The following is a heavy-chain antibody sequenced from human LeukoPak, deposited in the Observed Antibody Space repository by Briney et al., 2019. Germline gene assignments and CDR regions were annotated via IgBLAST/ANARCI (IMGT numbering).Heavy chain of an antibody. D-gene: IGHD6-13*01. CDR2: IGTAGDT. CDR3: ARGSWSSSWYRGYYYYGMDV. CDR1: GFTFSSYD. Sequence: GGSLRLSCAASGFTFSSYDMHWVHQATGKGLEWVSAIGTAGDTYYPGSVKGRFTISRENAKNSLYLQMNSLRAGDTAVYYCARGSWSSSWYRGYYYYGMDVWGQGTTVTVSS. V-gene: IGHV3-13*01. J-gene: IGHJ6*02.